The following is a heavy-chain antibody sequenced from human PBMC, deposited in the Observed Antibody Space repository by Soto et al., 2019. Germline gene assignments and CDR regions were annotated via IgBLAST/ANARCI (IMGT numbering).Heavy chain of an antibody. J-gene: IGHJ3*01. D-gene: IGHD1-26*01. V-gene: IGHV4-4*02. CDR1: GASLSTSNW. Sequence: SETLSLTCVVSGASLSTSNWWSWVRQPPGKGLEWIGEIYHTGSASYSPSLKSRVSMSIDKSKNQSSLRLTAVTAADTAIYYCARGPRSGSYSVDGFDVWGQGTVVTVSS. CDR3: ARGPRSGSYSVDGFDV. CDR2: IYHTGSA.